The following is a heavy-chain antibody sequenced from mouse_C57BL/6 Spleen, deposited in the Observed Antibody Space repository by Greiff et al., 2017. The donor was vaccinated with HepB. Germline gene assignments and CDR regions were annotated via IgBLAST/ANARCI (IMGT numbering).Heavy chain of an antibody. J-gene: IGHJ3*01. V-gene: IGHV3-6*01. CDR1: GYSITSGYY. CDR3: AIYYDYDVGFAY. CDR2: ISYDGSN. D-gene: IGHD2-4*01. Sequence: EVKVEESGPGLVKPSQSLSLTCSVTGYSITSGYYWNWIRQFPGNKLEWMGYISYDGSNNYNPSLKNRISITRDTSKNQFFLKLNSVTTEDTATYYCAIYYDYDVGFAYWGQGTLVTVSA.